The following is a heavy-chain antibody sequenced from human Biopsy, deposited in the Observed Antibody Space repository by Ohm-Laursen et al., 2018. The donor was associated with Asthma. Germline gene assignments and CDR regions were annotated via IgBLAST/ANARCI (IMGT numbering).Heavy chain of an antibody. CDR3: AKRRGYSDLTDFDH. V-gene: IGHV3-30*18. Sequence: SLRLSCTASGFSFSNFAIHWVRQAPGKGLEWVAVVSYDGGVVHYADSMKGRFTISRDNAKSTLYLQMNRLRTDDTAVYFCAKRRGYSDLTDFDHWGQGTTVTVSS. D-gene: IGHD3-3*01. CDR2: VSYDGGVV. CDR1: GFSFSNFA. J-gene: IGHJ4*03.